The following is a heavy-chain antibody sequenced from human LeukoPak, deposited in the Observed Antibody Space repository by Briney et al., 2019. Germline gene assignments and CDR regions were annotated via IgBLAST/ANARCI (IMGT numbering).Heavy chain of an antibody. D-gene: IGHD2-15*01. J-gene: IGHJ4*02. CDR3: AKAPGYCSGGNCFLDY. CDR1: GFTFYNHA. V-gene: IGHV3-23*01. CDR2: ISDRGDDT. Sequence: GGSLRLSCVASGFTFYNHAMSWVRQAPGKGLEWVSGISDRGDDTYYADSVKGRFTISRDNSKNTLYPQMNSLRAEDTAVYFCAKAPGYCSGGNCFLDYWGQGTLVTVSS.